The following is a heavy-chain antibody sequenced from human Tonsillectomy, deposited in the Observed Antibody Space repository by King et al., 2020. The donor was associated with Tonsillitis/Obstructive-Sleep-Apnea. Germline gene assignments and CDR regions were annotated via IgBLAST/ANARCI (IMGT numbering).Heavy chain of an antibody. D-gene: IGHD1-1*01. Sequence: VQLVESGGGLVQPGGSLRLSCAASGFTFSSYAMSWVRQAPGKGLEWVSGFSASGGTTYYADSVKGRITISRDNSKNTLYLQMNSLRAEDTAVYYCAKGSHDVDYWGQGTLVTVSS. CDR3: AKGSHDVDY. J-gene: IGHJ4*02. CDR2: FSASGGTT. CDR1: GFTFSSYA. V-gene: IGHV3-23*04.